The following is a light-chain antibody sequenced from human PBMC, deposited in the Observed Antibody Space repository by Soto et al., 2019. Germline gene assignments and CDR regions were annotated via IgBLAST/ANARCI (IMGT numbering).Light chain of an antibody. CDR3: SSYTSDSSYV. J-gene: IGLJ1*01. CDR1: SSDVGLYDY. Sequence: QSVLAQPASVSGSPGQSITISCTGTSSDVGLYDYVSWYQQHPGEAPQLMIYAVSNRPSGVSNRFSASKSGNTASLFISGLQAEDEADYYCSSYTSDSSYVFGSGTKVTVL. CDR2: AVS. V-gene: IGLV2-14*01.